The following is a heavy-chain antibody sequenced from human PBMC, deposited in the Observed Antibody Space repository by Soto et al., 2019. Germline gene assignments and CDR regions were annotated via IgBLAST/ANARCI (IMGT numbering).Heavy chain of an antibody. D-gene: IGHD3-3*01. V-gene: IGHV4-39*07. CDR1: GGSISSSSYY. CDR2: IYYSGST. CDR3: ARELRFLEWLFPRKTPNDAFDI. Sequence: SETLSLTCTVSGGSISSSSYYWGWIRQPPGKGLEWIGNIYYSGSTNYNPSLKSRVTISVDTSKNQFSLKLSSVTAADTAVYYCARELRFLEWLFPRKTPNDAFDIWGQGTMVTVSS. J-gene: IGHJ3*02.